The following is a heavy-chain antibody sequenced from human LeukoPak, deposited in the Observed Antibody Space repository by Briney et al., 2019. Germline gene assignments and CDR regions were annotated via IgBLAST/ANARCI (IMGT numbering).Heavy chain of an antibody. Sequence: SETLSLTCAVYGGSFSGYYWSWLRQPPGEGLEWIGEINHSGSTNYNPSLKSRVTISVDTSKNQFSLKLSSVTAADTAVYYCARAKVLLWFGELSSPPYDYWGQGTLVTVSS. D-gene: IGHD3-10*01. CDR3: ARAKVLLWFGELSSPPYDY. CDR2: INHSGST. CDR1: GGSFSGYY. V-gene: IGHV4-34*01. J-gene: IGHJ4*02.